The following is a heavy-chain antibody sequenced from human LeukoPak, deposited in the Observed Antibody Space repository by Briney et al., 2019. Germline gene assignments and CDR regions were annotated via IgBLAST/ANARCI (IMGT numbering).Heavy chain of an antibody. CDR1: GGSISSYY. CDR2: IYYSGST. D-gene: IGHD3-3*01. Sequence: SETLSLTCTVSGGSISSYYWSWIRQPPGKGLEWIGYIYYSGSTNYNPSLKSRVTISVDTSKNQFSLKLSSVTAADTAAYYCARQTPYDFWSGYPRGYYGMDVWGQGTTVTVSS. V-gene: IGHV4-59*08. CDR3: ARQTPYDFWSGYPRGYYGMDV. J-gene: IGHJ6*02.